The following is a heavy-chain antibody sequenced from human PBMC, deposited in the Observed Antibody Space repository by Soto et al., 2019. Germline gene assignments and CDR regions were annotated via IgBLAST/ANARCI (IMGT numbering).Heavy chain of an antibody. J-gene: IGHJ4*02. Sequence: SETLSLTCAVYGGSFSGYYWSWIRQPPGKGLEWIGEINHSGSTNYNPSLKSRVTISVDTSKNQFSLKLSSVTAADTAVYYCARGIVNYDFWSGYLYYFDYWGQGTLVTVSS. V-gene: IGHV4-34*01. D-gene: IGHD3-3*01. CDR2: INHSGST. CDR3: ARGIVNYDFWSGYLYYFDY. CDR1: GGSFSGYY.